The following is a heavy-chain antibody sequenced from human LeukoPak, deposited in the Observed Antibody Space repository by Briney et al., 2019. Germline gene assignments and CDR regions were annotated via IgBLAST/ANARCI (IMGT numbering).Heavy chain of an antibody. CDR2: FDPEDGET. Sequence: ASVKVSCKVSGYTLPELSMHWVRQAPGNGLEWMGGFDPEDGETIYAQKLQGRVTMTEDTSTGTAYMELNSLRSEDTAVYYCATEFSDRGITMVRGVHFDYWGQGTLVTVSS. V-gene: IGHV1-24*01. CDR3: ATEFSDRGITMVRGVHFDY. J-gene: IGHJ4*02. D-gene: IGHD3-10*01. CDR1: GYTLPELS.